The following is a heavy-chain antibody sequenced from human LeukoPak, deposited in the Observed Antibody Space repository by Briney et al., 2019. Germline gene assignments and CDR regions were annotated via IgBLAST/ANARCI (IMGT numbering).Heavy chain of an antibody. D-gene: IGHD3-10*01. CDR1: GFTFDDYV. J-gene: IGHJ3*02. CDR2: INWNSRSL. CDR3: AKDSDYYGSGSYYNVFDI. V-gene: IGHV3-9*01. Sequence: GRSLRLSCAASGFTFDDYVMHWVRRVPGKGLEWVAAINWNSRSLQYADSVKGRFTVSRDNANNSLYLQMNSLRAEDTALYHCAKDSDYYGSGSYYNVFDIWGQGTLVTVSS.